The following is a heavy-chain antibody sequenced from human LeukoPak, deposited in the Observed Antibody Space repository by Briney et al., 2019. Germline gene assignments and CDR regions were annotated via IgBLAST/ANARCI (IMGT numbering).Heavy chain of an antibody. CDR3: AQTGYSYCYWWFDP. D-gene: IGHD5-18*01. J-gene: IGHJ5*02. CDR2: IYTSGST. CDR1: GVSISSGSYY. V-gene: IGHV4-61*02. Sequence: SQTLSLTCTVSGVSISSGSYYWSWVRQPARKGLEWIGRIYTSGSTNYNPSLKSRVTISVDTSKNQFSLKLSSATVADTAVYYCAQTGYSYCYWWFDPWGHGTLVTVSP.